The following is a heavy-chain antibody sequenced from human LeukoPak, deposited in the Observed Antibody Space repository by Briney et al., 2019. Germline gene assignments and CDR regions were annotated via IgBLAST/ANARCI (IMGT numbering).Heavy chain of an antibody. V-gene: IGHV3-11*04. Sequence: GGSLRLSCAASGFTFSDYYMSWIRQAPGKGLEWVSYISSSGSTIYYADSVKGRFTISRDNAKNSLYLQMNSLRAEDMAVYFCARGGRTVTTVFDYWGQGTLVTVSS. D-gene: IGHD4-17*01. J-gene: IGHJ4*02. CDR2: ISSSGSTI. CDR1: GFTFSDYY. CDR3: ARGGRTVTTVFDY.